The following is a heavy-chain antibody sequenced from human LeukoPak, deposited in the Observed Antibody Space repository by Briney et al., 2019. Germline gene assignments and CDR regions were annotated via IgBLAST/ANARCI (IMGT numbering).Heavy chain of an antibody. CDR3: ASAPGREYYYYMDV. CDR1: VGSISSGGYY. J-gene: IGHJ6*03. V-gene: IGHV4-31*03. CDR2: IYYSGST. D-gene: IGHD3-10*01. Sequence: SETLSLTCTVSVGSISSGGYYWSWIRQHPGKGLEWIGYIYYSGSTYYNPSLKSRVTISVDTSKNQFSLKLSSVTAADTAVYYCASAPGREYYYYMDVWGKGTTVTVSS.